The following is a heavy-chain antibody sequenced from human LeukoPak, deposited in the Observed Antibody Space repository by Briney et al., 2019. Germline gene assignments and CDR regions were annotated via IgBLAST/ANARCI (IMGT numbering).Heavy chain of an antibody. J-gene: IGHJ4*02. CDR3: ASKTYYYGSGSYYRY. CDR2: IYYSGST. D-gene: IGHD3-10*01. CDR1: GGSISSGDYY. V-gene: IGHV4-30-4*01. Sequence: PSQTLSLTCTVSGGSISSGDYYWSWIRQPPGKGLEWIGYIYYSGSTYYNPSLKSRVTISVDTSKNQFSLKLSSVTAADTAVYYCASKTYYYGSGSYYRYWGQGTLVTVSS.